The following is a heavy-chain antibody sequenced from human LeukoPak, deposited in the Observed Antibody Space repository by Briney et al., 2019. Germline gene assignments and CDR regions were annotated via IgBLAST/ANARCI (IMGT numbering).Heavy chain of an antibody. V-gene: IGHV4-61*09. CDR1: GGSISSGSYY. CDR3: AREQWLAYYFDY. CDR2: INHSGSN. J-gene: IGHJ4*02. D-gene: IGHD6-19*01. Sequence: SQTLSLTCIVCGGSISSGSYYWRWIRQPAGKGLEWLGEINHSGSNNYNTSLKSRVTISVNTSKNQFSLKLSSVTAADTAVYYCAREQWLAYYFDYWGQGTLVTVSS.